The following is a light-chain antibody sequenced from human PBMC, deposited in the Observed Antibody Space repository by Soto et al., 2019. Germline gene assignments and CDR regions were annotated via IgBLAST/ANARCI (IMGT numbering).Light chain of an antibody. V-gene: IGKV3-20*01. CDR2: GAS. CDR1: QSVSSSY. Sequence: EIVLTQSPGTLSLSPGERATLSCRARQSVSSSYLAWYQQKPGQAPRLLIYGASSRATGIPDRFSGSWSGTDFTLTISRLEPEDIAVDYCHQYGSSPRFGQGTKLEIK. CDR3: HQYGSSPR. J-gene: IGKJ2*03.